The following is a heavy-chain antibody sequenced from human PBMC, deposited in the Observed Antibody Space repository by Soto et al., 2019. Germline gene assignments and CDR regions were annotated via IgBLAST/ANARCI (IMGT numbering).Heavy chain of an antibody. CDR3: ARGNSPVNVY. D-gene: IGHD3-16*02. J-gene: IGHJ4*02. CDR2: ITSSGSTI. Sequence: GGSLRLSCASSVFTFSSYEMNWVRHSPGKGLEWVSYITSSGSTIYYTDSVKGRFTISRDNAKNSLYLQMNSLRAEDTAVYYCARGNSPVNVYLGQGTLVHVPS. V-gene: IGHV3-48*03. CDR1: VFTFSSYE.